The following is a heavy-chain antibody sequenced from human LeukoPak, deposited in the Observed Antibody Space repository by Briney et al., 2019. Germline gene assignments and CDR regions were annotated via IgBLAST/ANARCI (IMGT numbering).Heavy chain of an antibody. CDR2: INHSGST. CDR1: GGSFSGYY. Sequence: SETLSLTCAVYGGSFSGYYWSWIRQPPGKGLEWIGEINHSGSTNYNPSLKSRVTISVDTSKNQFSLKLSSVTAADTAVYYCARALSSFGYYYGMDVWGQGTTVTVSS. J-gene: IGHJ6*02. D-gene: IGHD6-13*01. CDR3: ARALSSFGYYYGMDV. V-gene: IGHV4-34*01.